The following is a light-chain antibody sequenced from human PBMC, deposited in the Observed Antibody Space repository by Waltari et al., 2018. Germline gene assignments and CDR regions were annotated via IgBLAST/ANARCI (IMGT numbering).Light chain of an antibody. V-gene: IGLV1-44*01. Sequence: QSVLTQPPSASGTPGQRVTISCSGSSSNIGSNTVNWYHQLPGTAPKLLLYSTNQRPSGVPRRFPGYKSGTSASLAISGLQSEDEADYYCAAWDDSLNGWVFGGGTKLTVL. CDR3: AAWDDSLNGWV. J-gene: IGLJ3*02. CDR2: STN. CDR1: SSNIGSNT.